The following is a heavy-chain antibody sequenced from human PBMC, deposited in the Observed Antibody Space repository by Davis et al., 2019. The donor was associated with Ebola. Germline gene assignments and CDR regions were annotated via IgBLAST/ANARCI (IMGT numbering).Heavy chain of an antibody. J-gene: IGHJ5*02. V-gene: IGHV4-34*01. CDR3: ARIPGGVDCSGGSCYSPTHGRGWFDP. CDR2: INHSGST. D-gene: IGHD2-15*01. Sequence: PSETLSLPCAVYGGSFSGYYWSWIRQPPGKGLEWIGEINHSGSTNYNPSLKSRVTISVDTSKNQFSLKLSSVTAADTAVYYCARIPGGVDCSGGSCYSPTHGRGWFDPWGQGTLVTVSS. CDR1: GGSFSGYY.